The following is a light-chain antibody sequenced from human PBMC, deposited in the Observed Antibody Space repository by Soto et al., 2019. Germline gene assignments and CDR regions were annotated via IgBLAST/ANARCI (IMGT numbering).Light chain of an antibody. CDR3: QQFKDYVWT. CDR1: QKIERY. Sequence: DIQMTQSPSTLSASVGARVTITCRASQKIERYMAWYQQKPGRAPSLIIYDASTLERGVPSRFSGSGSGTEFTLIISNLQPDDFATYYCQQFKDYVWTFGQGTKVDIK. J-gene: IGKJ1*01. V-gene: IGKV1-5*01. CDR2: DAS.